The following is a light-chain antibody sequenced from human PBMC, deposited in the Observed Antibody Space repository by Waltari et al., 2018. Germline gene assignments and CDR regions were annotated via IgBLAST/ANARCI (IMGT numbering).Light chain of an antibody. Sequence: QSALTQPASVSGSPGQSITISCTGTSSDVWNYNLFSWYQQHPRKAPKLMIYEVSQRPSGVSHRFSGSKSGNTASLTISGLQPEDETDYYCCSYAGHSTYVFGTGTKVTVL. J-gene: IGLJ1*01. V-gene: IGLV2-23*02. CDR3: CSYAGHSTYV. CDR2: EVS. CDR1: SSDVWNYNL.